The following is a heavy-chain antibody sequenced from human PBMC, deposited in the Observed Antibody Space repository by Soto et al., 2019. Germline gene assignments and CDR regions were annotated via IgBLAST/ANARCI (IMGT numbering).Heavy chain of an antibody. CDR1: GCSISSGGYY. Sequence: SETLSLICTFSGCSISSGGYYLSWIRQHPGKGLEWIGYIYYSGSTYYNPSLKSRVTISVDTSKNQFSLKLSSVTAADTAVYYCARVHDFWSGSTVFDYWGQGTLVTVSS. J-gene: IGHJ4*02. CDR2: IYYSGST. V-gene: IGHV4-31*03. CDR3: ARVHDFWSGSTVFDY. D-gene: IGHD3-3*01.